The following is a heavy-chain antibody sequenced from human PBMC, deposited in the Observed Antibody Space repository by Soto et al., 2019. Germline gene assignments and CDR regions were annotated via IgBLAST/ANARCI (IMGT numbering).Heavy chain of an antibody. V-gene: IGHV1-18*04. D-gene: IGHD6-6*01. CDR1: GYTFTSYG. CDR3: ARVVIAARRDYYYGMDV. Sequence: EASVKVSCKASGYTFTSYGISWVRQAPGQGLEWMGWISAYNGNTNYAQKLQGRVTMTTDTSTSTAYMELRSLRSDDTAVYYCARVVIAARRDYYYGMDVWGQGTTVTVSS. CDR2: ISAYNGNT. J-gene: IGHJ6*02.